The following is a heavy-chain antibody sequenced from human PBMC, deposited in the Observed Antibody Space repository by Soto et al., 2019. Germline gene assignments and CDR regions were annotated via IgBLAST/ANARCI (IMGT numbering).Heavy chain of an antibody. V-gene: IGHV4-4*02. J-gene: IGHJ4*02. D-gene: IGHD6-6*01. CDR1: GVPISSSNW. CDR2: IYHSGST. CDR3: ARGLEYSSNILQ. Sequence: SGTLCLTCAVSGVPISSSNWWSWVRQPPGKGLEWIGEIYHSGSTNYNPSLKSRVTISVDKSKNQFSLKLSSVTAADTAVYYCARGLEYSSNILQWGQGTPVTVS.